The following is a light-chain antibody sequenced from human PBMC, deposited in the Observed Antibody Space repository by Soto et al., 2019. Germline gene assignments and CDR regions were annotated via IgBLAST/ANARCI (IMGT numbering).Light chain of an antibody. CDR3: SSYTSSSTRMV. CDR2: EVS. CDR1: SSDVGGYNY. Sequence: QSALTQPASVSGSPGQSITISCTGTSSDVGGYNYVSWYQHHPGKAPKLLIYEVSNRPSGVSNRFSGSKSGNTASLTISGLQAEDEADYYCSSYTSSSTRMVFGTGTKVTVL. J-gene: IGLJ1*01. V-gene: IGLV2-14*01.